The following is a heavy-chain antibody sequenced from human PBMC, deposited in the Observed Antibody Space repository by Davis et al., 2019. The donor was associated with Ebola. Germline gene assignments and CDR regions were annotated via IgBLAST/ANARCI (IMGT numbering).Heavy chain of an antibody. CDR2: INPNSGGT. V-gene: IGHV1-2*02. CDR1: GYTFNSYY. Sequence: AASVKVSCKASGYTFNSYYIHWVRQAPGQGPEWMGIINPNSGGTNYAQKFQGRVTMTRDTSISTAYMELSRLKSDDTAVYYCARDNNYDYVWGSYRPNNWFDPWGQGTLVTVSS. D-gene: IGHD3-16*02. CDR3: ARDNNYDYVWGSYRPNNWFDP. J-gene: IGHJ5*02.